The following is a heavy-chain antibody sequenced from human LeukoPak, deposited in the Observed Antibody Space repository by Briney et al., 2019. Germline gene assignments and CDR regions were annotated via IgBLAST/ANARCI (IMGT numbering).Heavy chain of an antibody. J-gene: IGHJ4*02. CDR2: IGAYNGNT. CDR1: GYTFSSHG. CDR3: ARDHQYDFDF. Sequence: GASVKVSFKGSGYTFSSHGVSCVRQAPGQGLEWMGWIGAYNGNTNYAQNLQGRVTMTTDTSTSTAYMELRSLRSDDTAVYYCARDHQYDFDFWGQGTLVTVSS. D-gene: IGHD2-2*01. V-gene: IGHV1-18*01.